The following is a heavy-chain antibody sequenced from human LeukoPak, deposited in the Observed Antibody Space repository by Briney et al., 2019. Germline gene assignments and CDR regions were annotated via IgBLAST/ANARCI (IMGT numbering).Heavy chain of an antibody. CDR1: GYTFTSYH. D-gene: IGHD2-8*01. CDR3: ARDYVDDIPMIKDY. V-gene: IGHV1-46*01. J-gene: IGHJ4*02. Sequence: ASVKVSCKASGYTFTSYHMHWVRQAPGQGLEWMGLINLSGGSTTYAQRFQGRVTLTRDTSTSTVYMELSSLRSEDTAVYYCARDYVDDIPMIKDYWGQGALVTVSS. CDR2: INLSGGST.